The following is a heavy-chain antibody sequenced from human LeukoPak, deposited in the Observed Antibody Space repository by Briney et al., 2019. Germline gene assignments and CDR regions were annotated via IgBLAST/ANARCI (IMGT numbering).Heavy chain of an antibody. D-gene: IGHD4-23*01. V-gene: IGHV1-18*01. CDR2: LSVYSGYS. CDR1: GGTFSSYA. CDR3: ARNGTYGGDFYYFYMDV. J-gene: IGHJ6*03. Sequence: ASVKVSCKASGGTFSSYAISWVRQAPGQGLEWMGWLSVYSGYSTYAQNLQARVTMTTDTSTTTAYMELRSLRSDDTAVYYCARNGTYGGDFYYFYMDVWGKGTTVTVSS.